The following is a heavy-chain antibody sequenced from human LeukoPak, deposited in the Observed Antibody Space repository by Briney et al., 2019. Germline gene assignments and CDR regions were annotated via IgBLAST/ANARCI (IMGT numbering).Heavy chain of an antibody. CDR1: GFTVSSNY. D-gene: IGHD3-22*01. Sequence: PGGSLRLSCAASGFTVSSNYMSWVRQAPGKGLEWVSVIYSGGSTYYADSVKGRFTISRDNSKNTLYLQMNSLRAEDTAVYYCARWDYYDSSGYYLNDAFDIWGQGTMVTVSS. V-gene: IGHV3-53*01. CDR3: ARWDYYDSSGYYLNDAFDI. J-gene: IGHJ3*02. CDR2: IYSGGST.